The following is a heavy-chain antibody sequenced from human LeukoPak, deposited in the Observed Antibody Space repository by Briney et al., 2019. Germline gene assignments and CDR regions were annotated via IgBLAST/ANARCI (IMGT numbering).Heavy chain of an antibody. V-gene: IGHV4-59*01. J-gene: IGHJ4*02. CDR3: ARGQRLWGYSSSWYLFDY. Sequence: SETLSLTCTVSGGSISSYYWSWIRQPPGKGLEWIGDIYYSGSTNYNPSLKSRVTISVDTSKNQFSLKLSSVTAADTAVYYCARGQRLWGYSSSWYLFDYWGQGTLVTVSS. CDR2: IYYSGST. CDR1: GGSISSYY. D-gene: IGHD6-13*01.